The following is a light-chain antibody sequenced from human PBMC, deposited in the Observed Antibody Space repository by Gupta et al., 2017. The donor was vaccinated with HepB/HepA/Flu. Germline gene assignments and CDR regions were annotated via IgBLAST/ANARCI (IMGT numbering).Light chain of an antibody. Sequence: DIQMTQSPSSLSASVGDRVTITCQASQDISNYLNWYQQKPGKAPKLLIYDASNLETGVPSRFRGSGYGTDSTFTISSLKPEDIATYYCQQYYNPPPDTFGHGTKMDIQ. CDR2: DAS. J-gene: IGKJ3*01. CDR1: QDISNY. V-gene: IGKV1-33*01. CDR3: QQYYNPPPDT.